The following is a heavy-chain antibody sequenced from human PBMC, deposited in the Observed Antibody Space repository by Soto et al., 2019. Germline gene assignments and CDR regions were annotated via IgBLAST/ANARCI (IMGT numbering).Heavy chain of an antibody. J-gene: IGHJ4*02. CDR3: ARDVGGSSLFDY. CDR1: GFTFSTYA. D-gene: IGHD1-26*01. CDR2: ISDSGSNT. V-gene: IGHV3-23*01. Sequence: ESVGGLVQPGGSLRLSCAGSGFTFSTYAMAWVRQAPGKALEWVSTISDSGSNTHYVDSVEGRFTISRDNSKSTVFLHMNSLRAHDSAVYYCARDVGGSSLFDYWGQGTLVTVSS.